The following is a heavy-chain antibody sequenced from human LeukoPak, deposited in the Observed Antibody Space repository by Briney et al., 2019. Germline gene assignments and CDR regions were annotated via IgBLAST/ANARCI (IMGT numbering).Heavy chain of an antibody. Sequence: GGSLRLSCVGSGFTFRSHAMSWVRQAPGKGLEWVSVIYNSGGTYYADSVKGRFTISRDNSKNTLYLQMNSLRAEDTAVYYCARDERGPGYWGQGTLVTVSS. V-gene: IGHV3-53*01. CDR2: IYNSGGT. CDR3: ARDERGPGY. J-gene: IGHJ4*02. D-gene: IGHD3-22*01. CDR1: GFTFRSHA.